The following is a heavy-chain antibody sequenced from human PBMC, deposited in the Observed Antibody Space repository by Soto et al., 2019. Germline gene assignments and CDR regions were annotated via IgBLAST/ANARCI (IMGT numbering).Heavy chain of an antibody. CDR3: VYYYDSSGYYRGSWFDP. Sequence: SATLSLTCAVYGGSFSGYYWSCIRQPPGKGLEWIGEINHSGSTNYNPSLKSRVTISVDTSKNQFSLKLSSVTAADTAVYYCVYYYDSSGYYRGSWFDPRGQGILVTVSS. D-gene: IGHD3-22*01. J-gene: IGHJ5*02. V-gene: IGHV4-34*01. CDR1: GGSFSGYY. CDR2: INHSGST.